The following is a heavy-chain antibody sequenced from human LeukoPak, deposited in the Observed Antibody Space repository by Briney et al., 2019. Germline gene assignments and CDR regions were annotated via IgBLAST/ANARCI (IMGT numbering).Heavy chain of an antibody. Sequence: HGESLKISCKGSGYSFTSYWIGWVRQMPGKGLEWVAIIYPGDSDTRYSPSFQGQVTISADKSISTAYLQWSSLQASDTAMYYCARHQDYHSSGFGLSQPFDYWGQGTLVTVSS. D-gene: IGHD3-22*01. CDR3: ARHQDYHSSGFGLSQPFDY. J-gene: IGHJ4*02. V-gene: IGHV5-51*01. CDR2: IYPGDSDT. CDR1: GYSFTSYW.